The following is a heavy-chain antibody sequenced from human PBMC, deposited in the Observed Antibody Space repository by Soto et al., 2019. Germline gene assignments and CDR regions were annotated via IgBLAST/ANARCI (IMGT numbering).Heavy chain of an antibody. Sequence: GGSLRLSCEASGFIFIDHAIIFCRHAPCKWLEWVSAISGNGIATYYADSVKGRFTISRDNSKNTLYLQMNRLRADDTAVYYCARDAISMVRGTNNWFDPWGQGTLVTVSS. V-gene: IGHV3-23*01. CDR2: ISGNGIAT. J-gene: IGHJ5*02. D-gene: IGHD3-10*01. CDR3: ARDAISMVRGTNNWFDP. CDR1: GFIFIDHA.